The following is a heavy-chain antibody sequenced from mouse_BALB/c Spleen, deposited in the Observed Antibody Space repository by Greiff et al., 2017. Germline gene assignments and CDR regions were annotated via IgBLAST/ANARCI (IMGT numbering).Heavy chain of an antibody. CDR2: IDPANGNT. D-gene: IGHD2-1*01. J-gene: IGHJ3*01. CDR3: ASDYGNHWFAY. CDR1: GFNIKDTY. Sequence: VQLQQSGAELVKPGASVKLSCTASGFNIKDTYMHWVKQRPEQGLEWIGRIDPANGNTKYDPKFQGKATITADTSSNTAYLQLSSLTSEDTAVYYCASDYGNHWFAYWGQGTLVTVSA. V-gene: IGHV14-3*02.